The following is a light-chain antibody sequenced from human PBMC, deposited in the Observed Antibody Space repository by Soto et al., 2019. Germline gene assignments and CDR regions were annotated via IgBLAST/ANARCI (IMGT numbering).Light chain of an antibody. J-gene: IGLJ2*01. Sequence: QSALTQPPSASGSPGQSVTISCTGTSSDVGGYNYVSWYQQHPGKAPKLMIFEVNKRPSGVPDRFSGSKSGNTASLTVSGLQTEDEVDYYCTSFAGINNFVVFGGGTKLTVL. CDR1: SSDVGGYNY. V-gene: IGLV2-8*01. CDR2: EVN. CDR3: TSFAGINNFVV.